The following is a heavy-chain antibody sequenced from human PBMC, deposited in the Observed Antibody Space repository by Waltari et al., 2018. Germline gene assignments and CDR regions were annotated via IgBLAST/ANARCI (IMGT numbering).Heavy chain of an antibody. D-gene: IGHD3-3*01. CDR3: ARHYGMVVDYYYYYGLDV. J-gene: IGHJ6*02. CDR2: MSTSGTT. V-gene: IGHV4-59*08. Sequence: QVLLQESGPGLVKSSETLSLTCSVSVYSISRYYWSWIRQAPGKGLEGIGYMSTSGTTKYNPSLKSRVTISVDTSKSQLLLRLRSVTASDTAVYYCARHYGMVVDYYYYYGLDVWGQGTTVTVS. CDR1: VYSISRYY.